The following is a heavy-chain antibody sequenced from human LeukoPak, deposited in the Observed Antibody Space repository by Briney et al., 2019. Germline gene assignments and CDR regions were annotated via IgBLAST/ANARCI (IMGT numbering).Heavy chain of an antibody. CDR3: TREDDSSGYRPFDI. J-gene: IGHJ3*02. CDR1: GYTFTGYY. D-gene: IGHD3-22*01. Sequence: TSVKVSCKASGYTFTGYYIHWVRQAPGQGLEWMGRINPNSGGTNYAQKFQGRVTMTRDTSISTAYMDLSSLRSDDTAVYYCTREDDSSGYRPFDIWGQGTMVTVSS. V-gene: IGHV1-2*06. CDR2: INPNSGGT.